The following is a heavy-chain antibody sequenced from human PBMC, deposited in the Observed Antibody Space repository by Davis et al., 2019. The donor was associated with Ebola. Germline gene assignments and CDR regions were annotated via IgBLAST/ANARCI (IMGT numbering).Heavy chain of an antibody. Sequence: PGGSLRLSCTVSGGSISTYYWSWIRQPPGKGLQWIGYIYYNGITNYNPSLKSRVTISVDMSKHQFSLKLSSLTTADTAVYYCARGFWQDYFDYWSQGTLVTVSS. CDR3: ARGFWQDYFDY. V-gene: IGHV4-59*01. D-gene: IGHD3-10*01. J-gene: IGHJ4*02. CDR2: IYYNGIT. CDR1: GGSISTYY.